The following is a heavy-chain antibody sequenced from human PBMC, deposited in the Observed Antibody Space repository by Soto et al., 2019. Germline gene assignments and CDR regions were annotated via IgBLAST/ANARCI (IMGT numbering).Heavy chain of an antibody. CDR3: ARDSASYRSSSGSYWYFDL. Sequence: EVQLVESGGGLVQPGGSLRLSCAASGFTFSSFSMNWVRQAPGKGLEWVSYITSGSATIYYADSVKGRFTISRDNAKNSLYLQMNSLRDEDTAVYYCARDSASYRSSSGSYWYFDLWGRGTLVTVSS. J-gene: IGHJ2*01. V-gene: IGHV3-48*02. CDR2: ITSGSATI. D-gene: IGHD6-6*01. CDR1: GFTFSSFS.